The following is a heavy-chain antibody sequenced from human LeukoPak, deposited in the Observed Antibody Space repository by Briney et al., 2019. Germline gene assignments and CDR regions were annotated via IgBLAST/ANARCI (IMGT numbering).Heavy chain of an antibody. CDR2: ISSSSSYI. CDR1: GFTFSSYN. CDR3: ARIAAAGNKNFDY. V-gene: IGHV3-21*01. D-gene: IGHD6-13*01. J-gene: IGHJ4*02. Sequence: GGSLRLSCAASGFTFSSYNMNWVRQAPGKGLEWVSSISSSSSYIYYADSVKGRFTISRDNAKNSLYLQMNSLRAEDTAVYYCARIAAAGNKNFDYWGQGTLVTVSS.